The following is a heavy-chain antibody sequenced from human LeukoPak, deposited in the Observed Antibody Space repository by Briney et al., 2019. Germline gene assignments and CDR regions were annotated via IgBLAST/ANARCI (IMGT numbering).Heavy chain of an antibody. J-gene: IGHJ4*02. Sequence: GASLKVSCKASGGTLNNLHIIWMRQAPGQGLEWMGWISAYNGNTNYAQKLQGRVTMTTDTSTSTAYMELRSLTSDDTAVYYCARVGAYCTSTSCLDYWGQGTLVTVSS. V-gene: IGHV1-18*01. CDR2: ISAYNGNT. CDR3: ARVGAYCTSTSCLDY. CDR1: GGTLNNLH. D-gene: IGHD2-2*01.